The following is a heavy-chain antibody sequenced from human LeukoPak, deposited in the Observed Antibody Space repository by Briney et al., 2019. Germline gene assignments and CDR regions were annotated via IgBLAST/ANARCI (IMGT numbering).Heavy chain of an antibody. Sequence: ASVKVSCKASGYTFTGYYMHWVRQAPGQGLGWMGWINPNSGGTNYAQKFQGRVTMTRATSISTAYMELSRLRSDDTAVYYCARAHKGGIAARPADYYYYYYMDVWGKGTTVTVSS. CDR3: ARAHKGGIAARPADYYYYYYMDV. V-gene: IGHV1-2*02. D-gene: IGHD6-6*01. CDR1: GYTFTGYY. CDR2: INPNSGGT. J-gene: IGHJ6*03.